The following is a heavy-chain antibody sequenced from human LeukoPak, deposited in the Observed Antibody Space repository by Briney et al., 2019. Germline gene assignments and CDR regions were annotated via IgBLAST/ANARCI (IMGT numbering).Heavy chain of an antibody. CDR1: GGSISSYY. V-gene: IGHV4-59*01. D-gene: IGHD2-21*02. CDR2: IYYSGST. Sequence: SETLSLTCTVSGGSISSYYWSWIRQPPGKGLEWIGYIYYSGSTNYNPSLKSRVTISVDTSKNQFSLKLSSVTAADTAVYYCASRCGGDSPGLEFAFCGSYYYYGMDVWGQGTTVTVSS. J-gene: IGHJ6*02. CDR3: ASRCGGDSPGLEFAFCGSYYYYGMDV.